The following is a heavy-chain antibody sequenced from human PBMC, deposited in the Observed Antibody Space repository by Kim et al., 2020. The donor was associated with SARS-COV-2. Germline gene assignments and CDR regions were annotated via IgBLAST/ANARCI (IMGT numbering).Heavy chain of an antibody. Sequence: ASVKVSCKASGFTSSSYGISWVRQAPGQGLEWMWWISAYNGQTYYVEKFQGRVTMTTDTSTHTAYLDLRSVRPDDTAVYYCARDCPCDAGCVNLGGDGFEMGGQGTMVAVST. V-gene: IGHV1-18*01. D-gene: IGHD3-16*01. J-gene: IGHJ3*02. CDR1: GFTSSSYG. CDR3: ARDCPCDAGCVNLGGDGFEM. CDR2: ISAYNGQT.